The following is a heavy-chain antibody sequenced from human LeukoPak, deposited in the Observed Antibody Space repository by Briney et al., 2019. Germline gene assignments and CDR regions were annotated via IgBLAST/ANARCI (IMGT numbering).Heavy chain of an antibody. D-gene: IGHD3-10*01. Sequence: GGSLRLSCAASGFTVSSNYMNWVRQAPGKGLEWVSVIYSGGSTYYADSVKGRFPISRDNSKNTLYLQMNSLRAEDTAVYYCARDRDANWFDPWGQGTLVTVSS. J-gene: IGHJ5*02. V-gene: IGHV3-53*01. CDR2: IYSGGST. CDR1: GFTVSSNY. CDR3: ARDRDANWFDP.